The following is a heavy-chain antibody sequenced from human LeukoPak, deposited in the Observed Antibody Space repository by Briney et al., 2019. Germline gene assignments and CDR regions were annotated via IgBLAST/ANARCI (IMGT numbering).Heavy chain of an antibody. J-gene: IGHJ4*01. Sequence: GGSLRLSCAASGFSIRGYWMHWVRHAPGKGLMWVSRIKSDGSWTNYADSVRGRFTISRDNAKNTLFLQMVGLRAEDTAIYYCVRDGDAYDFDLWGQEFWSPSPQ. CDR2: IKSDGSWT. CDR1: GFSIRGYW. V-gene: IGHV3-74*01. CDR3: VRDGDAYDFDL. D-gene: IGHD5-12*01.